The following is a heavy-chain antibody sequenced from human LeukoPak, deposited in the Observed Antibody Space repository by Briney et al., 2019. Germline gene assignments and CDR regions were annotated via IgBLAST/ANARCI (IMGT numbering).Heavy chain of an antibody. CDR1: GYSFTSYW. J-gene: IGHJ4*02. D-gene: IGHD3-10*01. Sequence: GESLKISCKGSGYSFTSYWIGWVRQMPGKGLEWMGIIYPGDSDTGYSPSFQGQVTISADKSISTAYLRWSSLKASDTAMYYCARLDRYYGSGSYPPFDYWGQGTLVTVSS. CDR3: ARLDRYYGSGSYPPFDY. CDR2: IYPGDSDT. V-gene: IGHV5-51*01.